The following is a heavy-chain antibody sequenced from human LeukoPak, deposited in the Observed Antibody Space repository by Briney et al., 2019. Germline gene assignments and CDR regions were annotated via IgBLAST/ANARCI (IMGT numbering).Heavy chain of an antibody. CDR3: AKDMRTSMTVVVTRPDY. D-gene: IGHD3-22*01. V-gene: IGHV3-30*18. Sequence: RSLRLSPADPGFISRYFSMHCVCPALGEGLEWGAVISFEGRKQYYADSEKGRFTISRDNSENTLYLQMNSLRAEDTAVYYCAKDMRTSMTVVVTRPDYWGQGTLVTVSS. J-gene: IGHJ4*02. CDR2: ISFEGRKQ. CDR1: GFISRYFS.